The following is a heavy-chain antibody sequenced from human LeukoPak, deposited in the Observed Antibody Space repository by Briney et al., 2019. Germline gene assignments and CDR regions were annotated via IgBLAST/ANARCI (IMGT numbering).Heavy chain of an antibody. CDR1: GFTFSSYS. D-gene: IGHD3-22*01. V-gene: IGHV3-21*01. CDR3: AREIARFTTAKSDY. CDR2: ISSSSSYI. Sequence: PGGSLRLSCAASGFTFSSYSMTWVRQAPGKGLEWVSSISSSSSYIYYADSVKGRFTISRDNAKNSLYLQMNSLRAEDTAVYYCAREIARFTTAKSDYWGQGTLVTVSS. J-gene: IGHJ4*02.